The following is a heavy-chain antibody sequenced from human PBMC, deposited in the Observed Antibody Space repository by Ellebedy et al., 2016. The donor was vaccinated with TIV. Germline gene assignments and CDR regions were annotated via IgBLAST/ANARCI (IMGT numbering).Heavy chain of an antibody. CDR3: ARAPRPYYGSGSPPHYYYGMDV. J-gene: IGHJ6*02. D-gene: IGHD3-10*01. CDR2: INHSGST. CDR1: GGSFSGYY. V-gene: IGHV4-34*01. Sequence: SETLSLTCAVYGGSFSGYYWSWIRQPPGKGLEWIGEINHSGSTNYNPSLKSRVTISVDTYKNQFSLKLSSVTAADTAVYYCARAPRPYYGSGSPPHYYYGMDVWGQGTTVTVSS.